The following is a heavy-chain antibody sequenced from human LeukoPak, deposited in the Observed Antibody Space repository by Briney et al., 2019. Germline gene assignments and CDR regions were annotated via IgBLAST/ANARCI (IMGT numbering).Heavy chain of an antibody. CDR3: ATSGYSSSWYVGTGWFDP. V-gene: IGHV1-69*06. Sequence: SVKVSCKASGGTFNIYAISWVRQAPGQGLEWMGGIIPIFGTANYAQKFQGRVTITADKSTSTAYMELSSLRSEDTAVYYCATSGYSSSWYVGTGWFDPWGQGTLVTVSS. CDR2: IIPIFGTA. CDR1: GGTFNIYA. D-gene: IGHD6-13*01. J-gene: IGHJ5*02.